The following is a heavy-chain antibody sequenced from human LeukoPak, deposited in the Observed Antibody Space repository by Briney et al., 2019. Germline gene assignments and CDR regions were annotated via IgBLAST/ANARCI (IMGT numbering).Heavy chain of an antibody. CDR1: GFTFRTYS. V-gene: IGHV3-30*18. CDR2: VSADGRTQ. Sequence: PGGSLRLSCAASGFTFRTYSIHWVRQAPGKGLEWVTVVSADGRTQLYSDSVKGRFTVSRDNSKNTLYLQMNSLRAEDTAVYYCAKWRREVRGEWFDPWGQGTLVTVSS. D-gene: IGHD3-10*01. J-gene: IGHJ5*02. CDR3: AKWRREVRGEWFDP.